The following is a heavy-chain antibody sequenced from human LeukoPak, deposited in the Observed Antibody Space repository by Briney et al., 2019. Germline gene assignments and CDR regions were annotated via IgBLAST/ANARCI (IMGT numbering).Heavy chain of an antibody. Sequence: SETLSLTCTVSGDSISSYYWNWIRQPPGKGLEWVGYIHYTGSAYYNPSLKSRVTISVDTSKNQFSLKLSSVTAADTAVYYCARHSTFFGVVIIKGRVRGPFDYWGQGTLVTVSS. V-gene: IGHV4-59*08. D-gene: IGHD3-3*01. CDR1: GDSISSYY. CDR2: IHYTGSA. CDR3: ARHSTFFGVVIIKGRVRGPFDY. J-gene: IGHJ4*02.